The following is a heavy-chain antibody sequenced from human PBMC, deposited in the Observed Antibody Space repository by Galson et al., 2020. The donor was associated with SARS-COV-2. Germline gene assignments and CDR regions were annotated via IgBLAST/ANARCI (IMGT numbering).Heavy chain of an antibody. Sequence: GGSLRLSCAASGFTVSSNYMSWVRQAPGKGLEWVSVIYSGGSTYYADSVKGRFTISRDNSKNTLYLQMNSLRAEDTAVYYCARGPRGVDWTYWGQGTLVTVSS. CDR1: GFTVSSNY. D-gene: IGHD3-9*01. V-gene: IGHV3-53*01. CDR3: ARGPRGVDWTY. J-gene: IGHJ4*02. CDR2: IYSGGST.